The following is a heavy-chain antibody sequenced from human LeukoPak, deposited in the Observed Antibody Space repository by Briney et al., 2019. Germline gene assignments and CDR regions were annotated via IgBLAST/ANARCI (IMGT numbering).Heavy chain of an antibody. CDR3: ARHFYGSGSNNNYYYYYYGMDV. CDR2: IYYSGST. D-gene: IGHD3-10*01. Sequence: SETLSLTCTVSGGSISSSSYYWGWIRQPPGKGLEWIGSIYYSGSTYYNPSLKSRVTISVDTSKNQFSLKLSSVTAADTAVYYCARHFYGSGSNNNYYYYYYGMDVWGQGTTVTVSS. V-gene: IGHV4-39*01. J-gene: IGHJ6*02. CDR1: GGSISSSSYY.